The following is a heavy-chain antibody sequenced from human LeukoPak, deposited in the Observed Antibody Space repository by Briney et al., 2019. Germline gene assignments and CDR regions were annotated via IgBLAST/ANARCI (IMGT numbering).Heavy chain of an antibody. CDR2: ISGRGRYI. Sequence: PGGSLRLSCVASGFTFSSYGMNWVRQAPGKGLEWVSSISGRGRYIYYADSVKGRFTISRDNAKNSLYLQMNSLRAEDTAVYYCARGFIFDYWGQGTLVTVSS. V-gene: IGHV3-21*01. CDR1: GFTFSSYG. J-gene: IGHJ4*02. CDR3: ARGFIFDY.